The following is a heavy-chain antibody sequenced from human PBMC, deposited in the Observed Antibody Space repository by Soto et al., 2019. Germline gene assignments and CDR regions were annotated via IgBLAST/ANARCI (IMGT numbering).Heavy chain of an antibody. CDR3: AREGDSSGPVALGY. Sequence: QMQLQESGSGLVKPSQTLSLTCAVSGGSISSGGYSWSWIRQPPGKGLEWIGYIYHSGSTYYNPSLKSRGTISVDRSKNQFSLKLSSVTAADTAVYYCAREGDSSGPVALGYWGQGTLVTVSS. J-gene: IGHJ4*02. V-gene: IGHV4-30-2*01. CDR2: IYHSGST. CDR1: GGSISSGGYS. D-gene: IGHD6-19*01.